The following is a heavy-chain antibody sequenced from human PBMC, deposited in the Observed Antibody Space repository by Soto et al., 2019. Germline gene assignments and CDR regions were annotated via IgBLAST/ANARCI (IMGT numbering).Heavy chain of an antibody. D-gene: IGHD6-13*01. V-gene: IGHV3-33*01. J-gene: IGHJ6*02. CDR2: IWYDGSNK. CDR3: ARETGYSSSWPTDYGMDV. Sequence: HPGGSLRLSCAASGFTFSSYGMHWVRQAPGKGLERVAVIWYDGSNKYYADSVKGRFTISRDNSKNTLYLQMNSLRAEDTAVYYCARETGYSSSWPTDYGMDVWGQGTTVTVSS. CDR1: GFTFSSYG.